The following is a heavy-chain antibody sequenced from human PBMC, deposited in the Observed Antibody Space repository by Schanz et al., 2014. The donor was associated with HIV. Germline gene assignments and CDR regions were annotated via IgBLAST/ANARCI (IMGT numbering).Heavy chain of an antibody. CDR3: AKGDWAHKVTTGVDV. J-gene: IGHJ6*02. V-gene: IGHV3-33*06. D-gene: IGHD4-17*01. CDR2: IWYDGSNQ. CDR1: GFTFSSYG. Sequence: QVKLVESGGGVVQPGRSLRLSCAASGFTFSSYGMHWVRQAPGKGLEWVALIWYDGSNQYYADSVKGRFTISRDNSKNMMYLQMSSLRTEDSAVYYCAKGDWAHKVTTGVDVWGQGTTVIVS.